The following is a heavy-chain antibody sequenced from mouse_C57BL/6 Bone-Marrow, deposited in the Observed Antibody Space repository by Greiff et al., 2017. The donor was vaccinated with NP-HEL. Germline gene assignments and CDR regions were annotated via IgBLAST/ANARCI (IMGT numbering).Heavy chain of an antibody. Sequence: VQLQQSGPELVKPGASVKISCKASGYTFTDYYMNWVKQSHGKSLEWIGDINPNNGGTSYNQKFKGKATLTVDKSSSTAYMELRSLTSEDSAVYYCARFAYWDVGYWGQGTTLTVSS. CDR2: INPNNGGT. CDR3: ARFAYWDVGY. V-gene: IGHV1-26*01. CDR1: GYTFTDYY. J-gene: IGHJ2*01. D-gene: IGHD4-1*01.